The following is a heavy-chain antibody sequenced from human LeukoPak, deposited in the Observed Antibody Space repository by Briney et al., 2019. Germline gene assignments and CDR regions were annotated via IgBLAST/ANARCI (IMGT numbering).Heavy chain of an antibody. Sequence: PGGSLRLSCATSGFTFSDCAMSWVRQAPGKGLEWVASINSDGSEGYYADVVKGRFTISRDNAKNSLYLQINSLRAEDTAVYYCARSSYSSSSSVWGQGTMVTVSS. CDR2: INSDGSEG. CDR3: ARSSYSSSSSV. J-gene: IGHJ3*01. CDR1: GFTFSDCA. V-gene: IGHV3-7*03. D-gene: IGHD6-6*01.